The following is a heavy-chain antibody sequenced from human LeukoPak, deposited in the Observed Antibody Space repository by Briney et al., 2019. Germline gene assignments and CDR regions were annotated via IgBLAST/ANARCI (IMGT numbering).Heavy chain of an antibody. D-gene: IGHD2-15*01. CDR1: GFTFSSYG. CDR3: AKGEYCSGGSCYFPFDY. V-gene: IGHV3-30*18. J-gene: IGHJ4*02. CDR2: ISYDGSNK. Sequence: RSGGSLRLSCAASGFTFSSYGMHWVRQAPGKGLEWVAVISYDGSNKYYADSVKGRFTISRDNSKNTLYLQMNSLRAEDTAVCYCAKGEYCSGGSCYFPFDYWGQGTLVTVSS.